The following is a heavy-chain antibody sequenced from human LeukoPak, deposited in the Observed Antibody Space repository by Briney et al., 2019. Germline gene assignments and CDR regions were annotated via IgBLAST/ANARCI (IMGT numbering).Heavy chain of an antibody. CDR1: GFTVSSNY. D-gene: IGHD3-10*01. Sequence: QPGGSLRLSCAASGFTVSSNYMSWVRQAPGKGLEWVSVTYSGGSTYYADSVKGRFTISRDNSKNTLYLQMNSLRAEDTAVYYCARDLEIRGEAFDIWGQGTMVTVSS. J-gene: IGHJ3*02. CDR2: TYSGGST. CDR3: ARDLEIRGEAFDI. V-gene: IGHV3-66*02.